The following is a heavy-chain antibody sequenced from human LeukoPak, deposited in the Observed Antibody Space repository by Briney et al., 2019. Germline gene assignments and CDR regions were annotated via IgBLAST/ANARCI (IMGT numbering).Heavy chain of an antibody. J-gene: IGHJ4*02. D-gene: IGHD5-18*01. V-gene: IGHV3-30*18. CDR3: AKGRGYSYGLDYFDY. CDR1: GFTFSSYG. CDR2: ISYDGSNK. Sequence: GGSLRLSGAASGFTFSSYGMHWVRQAPGKGLEWVAVISYDGSNKYYADSVKGRFTISRDNSKNTLYLQMNSLRAEDTAVYYCAKGRGYSYGLDYFDYWGQGTLVTVSS.